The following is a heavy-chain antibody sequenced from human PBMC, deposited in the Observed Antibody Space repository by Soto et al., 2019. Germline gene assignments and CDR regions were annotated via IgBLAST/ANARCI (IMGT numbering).Heavy chain of an antibody. V-gene: IGHV3-30*19. J-gene: IGHJ4*02. Sequence: QVQLVESGGGVVQPGRSLRLSCAASGFTFSSYGMHWVRQAPGKGLEWVAVIWYDGSNKYYADSVKGRFTISRDNSKNTLYLQMNSLRAEDTAVYYCATNPESLRYCSSTSCYTGQSFDYWGQGTLVTVSS. D-gene: IGHD2-2*02. CDR3: ATNPESLRYCSSTSCYTGQSFDY. CDR1: GFTFSSYG. CDR2: IWYDGSNK.